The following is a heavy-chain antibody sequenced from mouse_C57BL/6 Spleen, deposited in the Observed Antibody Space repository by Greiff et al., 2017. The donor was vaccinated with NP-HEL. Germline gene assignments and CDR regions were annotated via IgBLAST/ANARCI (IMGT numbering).Heavy chain of an antibody. J-gene: IGHJ3*01. CDR3: ARRGDYDVPFAY. Sequence: QVQLQQSGAELVKPGASVKISCKASGYAFISYWMNWVKQRPGKGLEWIGQIYPGDGDTNYNGKFKGKATLTADKSSSTAYMQLSSLTSEDSAVYFCARRGDYDVPFAYWGQGTLVTVSA. D-gene: IGHD2-4*01. V-gene: IGHV1-80*01. CDR1: GYAFISYW. CDR2: IYPGDGDT.